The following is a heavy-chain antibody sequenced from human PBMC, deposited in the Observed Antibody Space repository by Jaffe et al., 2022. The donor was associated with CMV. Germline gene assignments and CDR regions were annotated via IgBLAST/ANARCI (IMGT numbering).Heavy chain of an antibody. J-gene: IGHJ6*02. V-gene: IGHV3-9*01. CDR1: GFTFDDYA. D-gene: IGHD2-15*01. CDR3: AKDIIAQDYAGSVLKWWYGMDV. Sequence: EVQLVESGGGLVQPGRSLRLSCAASGFTFDDYAMHWVRQAPGKGLEWVSGISWNSGSIGYADSVKGRFTISRDNAKNSLYLQMNSLRAEDTALYYCAKDIIAQDYAGSVLKWWYGMDVWGQGTTVTVSS. CDR2: ISWNSGSI.